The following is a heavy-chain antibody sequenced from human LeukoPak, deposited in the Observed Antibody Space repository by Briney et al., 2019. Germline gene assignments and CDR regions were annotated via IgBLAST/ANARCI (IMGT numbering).Heavy chain of an antibody. CDR2: ISGSGGAP. V-gene: IGHV3-23*01. CDR3: AKAGDSSGYYYHYDF. Sequence: GGSLRLSCPASGFAFISFAMSWGLQAPGKGLEWVSAISGSGGAPYYAHSVRGRFTISRDNSKNTLYLQMNSLRAEDTAVYYCAKAGDSSGYYYHYDFWGREPWSPSPQ. CDR1: GFAFISFA. D-gene: IGHD3-22*01. J-gene: IGHJ4*02.